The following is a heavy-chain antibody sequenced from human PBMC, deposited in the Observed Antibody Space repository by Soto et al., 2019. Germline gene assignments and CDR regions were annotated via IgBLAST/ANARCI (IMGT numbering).Heavy chain of an antibody. CDR3: ARDFEPHTYYYDSSGYYYVGGMDV. D-gene: IGHD3-22*01. Sequence: GASVTVSCKASVGTFSSYAISWVRQAPGQGLEWMGGIIPIFGTANYAQKFQGRVTITADESTSTAYMELSSLRSEDTAVYYCARDFEPHTYYYDSSGYYYVGGMDVWGQGTTVTV. V-gene: IGHV1-69*13. J-gene: IGHJ6*02. CDR1: VGTFSSYA. CDR2: IIPIFGTA.